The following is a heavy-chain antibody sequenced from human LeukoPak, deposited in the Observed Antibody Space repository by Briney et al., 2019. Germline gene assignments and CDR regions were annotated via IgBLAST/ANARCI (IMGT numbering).Heavy chain of an antibody. CDR3: ARHSGSGWQALGY. CDR2: TSYNGNT. V-gene: IGHV1-18*04. J-gene: IGHJ4*02. Sequence: ASVTVSCKASGYTFSNYGISWVRQAPGLGLEWMGWTSYNGNTNYAQKFQDRVTMTTDTSTTTAYMELRSLESDDTAVYYCARHSGSGWQALGYWGQGTLVTVSS. D-gene: IGHD6-19*01. CDR1: GYTFSNYG.